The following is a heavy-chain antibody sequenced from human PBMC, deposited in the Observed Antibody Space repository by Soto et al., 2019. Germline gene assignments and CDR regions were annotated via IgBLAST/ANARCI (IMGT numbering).Heavy chain of an antibody. D-gene: IGHD2-21*02. J-gene: IGHJ4*02. CDR1: GFAFSNYA. Sequence: EEQLLESGGALVVPGGSLRLSCAASGFAFSNYAMTWVRQAPGKGLEWVSSIRGNGDRTYYAESVKGRFTISRDNSKSTLFLQMNRLRADDKAVYFCARAEVTAVFGFWGQGTLVTVSS. V-gene: IGHV3-23*01. CDR2: IRGNGDRT. CDR3: ARAEVTAVFGF.